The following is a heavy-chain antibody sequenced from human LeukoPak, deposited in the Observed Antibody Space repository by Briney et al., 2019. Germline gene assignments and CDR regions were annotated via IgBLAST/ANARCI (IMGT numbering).Heavy chain of an antibody. CDR1: GFTFSSYA. V-gene: IGHV3-23*03. CDR3: AKDKSYYYDSSGYPDY. Sequence: GGSLRLSCAASGFTFSSYAMSWVRQAPGKGLEWVSVIYSGGSTYYADSVKGRFTISRDNAKNSLYLQMNSLRAEDTALYYCAKDKSYYYDSSGYPDYWGQGTLVTVSS. D-gene: IGHD3-22*01. CDR2: IYSGGST. J-gene: IGHJ4*02.